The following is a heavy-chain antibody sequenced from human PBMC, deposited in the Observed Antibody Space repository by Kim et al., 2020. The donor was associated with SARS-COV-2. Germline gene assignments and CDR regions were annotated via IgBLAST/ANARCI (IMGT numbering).Heavy chain of an antibody. CDR1: GGSFSGYY. Sequence: SETLSLTCAVYGGSFSGYYWSWIRQPPGKGLEWIGEINHSGSTNYNPSLKSRVTISVDTSKNQFSLKLSSVTAADTAVYYCARKNGITMVRGVIILYYYYGMDVWGQGTTVTVSS. CDR2: INHSGST. V-gene: IGHV4-34*01. D-gene: IGHD3-10*01. CDR3: ARKNGITMVRGVIILYYYYGMDV. J-gene: IGHJ6*02.